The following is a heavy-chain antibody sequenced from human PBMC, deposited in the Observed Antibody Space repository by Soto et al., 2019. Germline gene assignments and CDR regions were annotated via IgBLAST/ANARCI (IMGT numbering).Heavy chain of an antibody. D-gene: IGHD3-16*01. Sequence: QVQLVQYGAEVKKPGASVKVSCKASGYTFTSYGISWVRQAPGQGLEWMGWISAYNGNTNYAQKLQGRVTMSTDTSTSTAYMELRSLRSDDTGVYYCARRPLALRTSYYYMDVWGKGTTVTVSS. CDR2: ISAYNGNT. J-gene: IGHJ6*03. V-gene: IGHV1-18*01. CDR1: GYTFTSYG. CDR3: ARRPLALRTSYYYMDV.